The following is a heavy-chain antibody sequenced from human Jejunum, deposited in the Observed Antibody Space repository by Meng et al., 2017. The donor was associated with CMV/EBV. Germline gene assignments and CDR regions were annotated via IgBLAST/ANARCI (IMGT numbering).Heavy chain of an antibody. D-gene: IGHD3-16*01. CDR1: EYPFSDFY. V-gene: IGHV1-2*02. Sequence: KASEYPFSDFYVHWVRQAPGHGLEWMGYINPYTGDTNDAQEFQGRVTMTRDTSTNTAYMELTRLRSDDTALYYCAKDGGSYLDYYFDYWGHGTLVTVSS. J-gene: IGHJ4*01. CDR2: INPYTGDT. CDR3: AKDGGSYLDYYFDY.